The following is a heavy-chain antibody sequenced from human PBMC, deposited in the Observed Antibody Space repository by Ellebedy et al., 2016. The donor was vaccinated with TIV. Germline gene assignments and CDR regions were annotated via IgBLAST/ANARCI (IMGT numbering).Heavy chain of an antibody. CDR1: GFTLSNYW. D-gene: IGHD5-18*01. J-gene: IGHJ6*02. CDR2: ITPEDFT. CDR3: ARGGNVDTAMAYYYGMDV. Sequence: GESLKISCAASGFTLSNYWMHWVRQGPGKGLVWVARITPEDFTTYADSVQGRFTLSRDNAKNSLYLQMNSLRAEDTAVYYCARGGNVDTAMAYYYGMDVWGQGTTVTVSS. V-gene: IGHV3-74*01.